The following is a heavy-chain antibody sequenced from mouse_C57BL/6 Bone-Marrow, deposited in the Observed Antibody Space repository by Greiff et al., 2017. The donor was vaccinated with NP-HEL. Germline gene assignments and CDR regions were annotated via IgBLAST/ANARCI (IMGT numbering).Heavy chain of an antibody. D-gene: IGHD1-1*01. V-gene: IGHV1-82*01. Sequence: VQLQQSGPELVKPGASVKISCKASGYAFSSSWMNWVKQRPGKGLEWIGRIYPGDGDTNYNGKFKGKATLTADKSSSTAYMQLSSLPSEDSAVYFCASSADYYGSISAWFAYWGQGTLVTVSA. CDR3: ASSADYYGSISAWFAY. J-gene: IGHJ3*01. CDR1: GYAFSSSW. CDR2: IYPGDGDT.